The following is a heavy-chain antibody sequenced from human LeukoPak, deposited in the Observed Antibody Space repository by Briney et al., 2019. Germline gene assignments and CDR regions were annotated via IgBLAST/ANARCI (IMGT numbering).Heavy chain of an antibody. V-gene: IGHV1-18*01. CDR3: ARDVYCSSTSCYTGRDDAFDI. CDR1: GYTFTSYG. J-gene: IGHJ3*02. Sequence: ASVKVSCKASGYTFTSYGISWVRQAPGQGLEWMGWISAYNGNTNYAQKLQGRVTMTTDTSTSTAYMELRSLRSDDTAVYYCARDVYCSSTSCYTGRDDAFDIWGQGTLVTVSS. D-gene: IGHD2-2*02. CDR2: ISAYNGNT.